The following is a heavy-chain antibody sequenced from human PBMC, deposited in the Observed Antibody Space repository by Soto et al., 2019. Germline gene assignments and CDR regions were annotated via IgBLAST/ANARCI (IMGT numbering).Heavy chain of an antibody. CDR1: GGSISSYY. V-gene: IGHV4-59*01. CDR2: IYYSGST. J-gene: IGHJ3*02. CDR3: ARVSGFDAFDI. D-gene: IGHD6-25*01. Sequence: SETLSLTCTVSGGSISSYYWSWIRQPPGKGLEWIGYIYYSGSTNYNPSLKSRVTISVDTSKNQFSLKLSAVTAADTAVYYCARVSGFDAFDIWGQGTMVTVSS.